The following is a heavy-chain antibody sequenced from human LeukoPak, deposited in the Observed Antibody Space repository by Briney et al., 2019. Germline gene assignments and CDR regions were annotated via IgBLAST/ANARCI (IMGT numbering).Heavy chain of an antibody. CDR2: IYSGGST. D-gene: IGHD3-10*01. CDR3: ARDLSLSGDRDLA. V-gene: IGHV3-66*01. CDR1: GFTVSSNY. Sequence: GGSLRLSCAASGFTVSSNYMSWVRQAPGKGLEWVSVIYSGGSTYYADSVKGRFTISRDNSKNTLYLQMNSLRAEDTAVYYCARDLSLSGDRDLAWGQGTLVTVSS. J-gene: IGHJ5*02.